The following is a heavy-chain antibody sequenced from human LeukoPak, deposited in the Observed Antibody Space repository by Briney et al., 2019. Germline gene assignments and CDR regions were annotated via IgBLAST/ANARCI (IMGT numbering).Heavy chain of an antibody. CDR1: GFTFSSYW. D-gene: IGHD3-22*01. Sequence: PGGSLRLSCAASGFTFSSYWMSWVRQAPGKGLEWVANIKQDGSEKYYVDSVKGRFTISRDNAKNSLYLQMNSLRAEDTAVYYCARDHGVEHYYDSSGYYSDYWGQGTLVTVSS. J-gene: IGHJ4*02. CDR2: IKQDGSEK. V-gene: IGHV3-7*01. CDR3: ARDHGVEHYYDSSGYYSDY.